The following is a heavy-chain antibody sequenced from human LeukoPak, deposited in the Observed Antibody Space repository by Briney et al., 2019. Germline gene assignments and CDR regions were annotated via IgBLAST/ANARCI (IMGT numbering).Heavy chain of an antibody. V-gene: IGHV3-7*01. CDR2: IRQDGRGT. J-gene: IGHJ5*02. CDR1: GFTFTDFW. Sequence: GGSLRLSCVASGFTFTDFWMSWVRHSPTRGLEWVANIRQDGRGTNYVDSVMGRFTISRDNGKNSVFLQMSGVRDEDTAVYYCIRFSRSMTVGESWGQGTLVTVSA. CDR3: IRFSRSMTVGES. D-gene: IGHD3-10*01.